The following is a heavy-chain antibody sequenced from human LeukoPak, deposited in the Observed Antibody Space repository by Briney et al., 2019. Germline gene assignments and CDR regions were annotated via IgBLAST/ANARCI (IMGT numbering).Heavy chain of an antibody. V-gene: IGHV3-21*01. CDR3: AAQDEYCGGDCYLIDY. CDR1: GFTFSSYS. J-gene: IGHJ4*02. CDR2: ISSSSSYI. Sequence: PVGSLRLSCAASGFTFSSYSMNWVRQAPGKGLEWVSSISSSSSYIYYADSVKGRFTISRDNAKNSLYLQMNSLRAEDTAVYYCAAQDEYCGGDCYLIDYWGQGTLVTVSS. D-gene: IGHD2-21*02.